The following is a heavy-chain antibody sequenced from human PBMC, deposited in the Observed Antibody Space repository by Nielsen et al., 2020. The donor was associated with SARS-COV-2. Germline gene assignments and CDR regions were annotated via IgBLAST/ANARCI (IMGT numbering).Heavy chain of an antibody. J-gene: IGHJ6*02. D-gene: IGHD6-6*01. CDR3: ARESVYWDSSPSEYYYYGMDV. Sequence: GESLKISCAASGFTFSSYSMNWVRQAPGKGLEWVSSISSSSSYIYYADSVKGRFTISRDNAKNSLYLQMNSLRAEDTAVYYCARESVYWDSSPSEYYYYGMDVWGQGTTVTVSS. V-gene: IGHV3-21*01. CDR2: ISSSSSYI. CDR1: GFTFSSYS.